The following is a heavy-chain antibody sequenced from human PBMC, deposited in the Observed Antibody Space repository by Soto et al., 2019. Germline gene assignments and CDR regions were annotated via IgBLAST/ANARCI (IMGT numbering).Heavy chain of an antibody. CDR1: GFTVSSNY. Sequence: GGSLRLSCAASGFTVSSNYMSWVRQAPGKGLEWISYISSTSSTILYADSVKGRFTISRDNAKNSLYLQMNSLRDEDTNVYYCARGKIAMPCTQYYGMDVWGQGTTVTVSS. CDR2: ISSTSSTI. CDR3: ARGKIAMPCTQYYGMDV. J-gene: IGHJ6*02. V-gene: IGHV3-48*02. D-gene: IGHD6-19*01.